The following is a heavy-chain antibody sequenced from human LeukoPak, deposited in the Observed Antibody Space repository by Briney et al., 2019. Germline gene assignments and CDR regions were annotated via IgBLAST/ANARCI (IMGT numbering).Heavy chain of an antibody. J-gene: IGHJ3*02. CDR3: GRACSSSTCGTRGGVYAIDI. D-gene: IGHD2-2*01. Sequence: GGSLRLSCSASGFPFSSYSIDWVRQAPGKGLEWVSFISSGGGYISYADSVKGRFSISRDNAKNSLFLQMSSLRAEDTAVYYCGRACSSSTCGTRGGVYAIDIWGQGTMVTVSS. V-gene: IGHV3-21*01. CDR1: GFPFSSYS. CDR2: ISSGGGYI.